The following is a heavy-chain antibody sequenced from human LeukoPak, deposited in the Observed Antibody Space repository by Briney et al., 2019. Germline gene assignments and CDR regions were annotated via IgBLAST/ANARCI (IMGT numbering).Heavy chain of an antibody. CDR2: ISSSSRYI. V-gene: IGHV3-21*01. D-gene: IGHD6-19*01. CDR1: GFTFSSYS. Sequence: GGSLRLSCAASGFTFSSYSMNWIRQAPGKGLEWVSFISSSSRYIYYADSVKGRFTISRDNAKNSLYLQMNSLRVEDTAVYYCARDNGWGRYYFDSWGQGTLATVSS. J-gene: IGHJ4*02. CDR3: ARDNGWGRYYFDS.